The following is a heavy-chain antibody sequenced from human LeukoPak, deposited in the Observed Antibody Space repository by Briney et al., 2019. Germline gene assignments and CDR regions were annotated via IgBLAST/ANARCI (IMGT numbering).Heavy chain of an antibody. V-gene: IGHV4-59*12. Sequence: SETLSLTCTVSGGSISSYYWSWIRQPPGKGLEWIGSIYYSGSTYYNPSLKSRVTISVDTSKNQFSLKLSSVTAADTAVYYCARDAWIQLWPTSFDYWGQGTLVTVSS. D-gene: IGHD5-18*01. J-gene: IGHJ4*02. CDR2: IYYSGST. CDR1: GGSISSYY. CDR3: ARDAWIQLWPTSFDY.